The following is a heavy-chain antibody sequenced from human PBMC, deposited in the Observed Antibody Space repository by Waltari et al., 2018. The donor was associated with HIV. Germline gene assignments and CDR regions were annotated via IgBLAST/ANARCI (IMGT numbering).Heavy chain of an antibody. CDR3: AREGKDYYGSGSHSNWFDP. Sequence: QVQLQESGPGLVKPSETLSLTCTVSGGSISSYYWSWIRQHAGKGLEWLGRIYTSGSTNYNPSLKSRVTMSVDTSKNQFSLKLSSVTAADTAVYYCAREGKDYYGSGSHSNWFDPWGQGTLVTVSS. CDR1: GGSISSYY. J-gene: IGHJ5*02. D-gene: IGHD3-10*01. V-gene: IGHV4-4*07. CDR2: IYTSGST.